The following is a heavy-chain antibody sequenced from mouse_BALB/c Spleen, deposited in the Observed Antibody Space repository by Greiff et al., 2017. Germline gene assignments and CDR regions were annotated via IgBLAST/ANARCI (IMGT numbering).Heavy chain of an antibody. CDR1: GYTFSSYW. CDR3: ARSLYDYDGAWFAY. V-gene: IGHV1-9*01. CDR2: ILPGSGST. J-gene: IGHJ3*01. Sequence: QVQLKQSGAELMKPGASVKISCKATGYTFSSYWIEWVKQRPGHGLEWIGEILPGSGSTNYNEKFKGKATFTADTSSNTAYMQLSSLTSEDSAVYYCARSLYDYDGAWFAYWGQGTLVTVSA. D-gene: IGHD2-4*01.